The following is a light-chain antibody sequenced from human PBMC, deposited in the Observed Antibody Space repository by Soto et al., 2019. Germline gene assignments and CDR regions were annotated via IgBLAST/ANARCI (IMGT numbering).Light chain of an antibody. CDR2: KAS. CDR3: QQYDSVFT. Sequence: DIQMTQSPSSLSASVGDRVTITCRASQSINNYLNWYQQKPGKAPKLLIYKASTLKSGVPSRFSGSGSGTDFTFTISSLQAEDIATYFCQQYDSVFTFGQGTRLEIK. J-gene: IGKJ5*01. CDR1: QSINNY. V-gene: IGKV1-33*01.